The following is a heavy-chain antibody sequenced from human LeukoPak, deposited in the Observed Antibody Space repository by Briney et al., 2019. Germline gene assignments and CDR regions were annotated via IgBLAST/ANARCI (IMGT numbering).Heavy chain of an antibody. J-gene: IGHJ4*02. D-gene: IGHD6-19*01. V-gene: IGHV2-5*02. CDR3: AHRKYSSGWIPFDY. Sequence: SGPTLLKPTQTLTLTFTFSGFSLRTSGVGVGWIRQPPGKALEWLSLIYWDDDKRYSPSLKSRLTITKDTSKNQVVLTMTNMDPVDTATYYCAHRKYSSGWIPFDYWGQGTLVTVSS. CDR1: GFSLRTSGVG. CDR2: IYWDDDK.